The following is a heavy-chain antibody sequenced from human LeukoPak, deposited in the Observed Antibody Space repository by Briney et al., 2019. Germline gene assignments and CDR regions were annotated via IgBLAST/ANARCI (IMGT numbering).Heavy chain of an antibody. CDR3: ARGSINTGGIAAVAVPGGEYFQH. CDR2: IWYDGSNK. V-gene: IGHV3-33*01. D-gene: IGHD6-19*01. J-gene: IGHJ1*01. CDR1: GFTFSSYG. Sequence: PGGSLRLSCAASGFTFSSYGMHWVRQAPGKGLEWVAVIWYDGSNKYYADSVKGRFTISRDNSKNTLYLQMNSLRAEDTAVYYCARGSINTGGIAAVAVPGGEYFQHWGQGTLVTVSS.